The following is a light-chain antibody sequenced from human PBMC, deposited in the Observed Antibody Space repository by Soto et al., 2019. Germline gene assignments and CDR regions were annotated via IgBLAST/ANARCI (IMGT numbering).Light chain of an antibody. CDR1: EGVSRN. J-gene: IGKJ2*01. CDR3: QQYNNWYT. CDR2: NAA. V-gene: IGKV3-15*01. Sequence: ETLLTQSPATLSVSPGDRVTLSCRANEGVSRNLAWYQQKPGQAPRLLIYNAAIRATGIAARFSGSGSGTEFTLTISGRQSEDFAIYYCQQYNNWYTFGQGTKLEIK.